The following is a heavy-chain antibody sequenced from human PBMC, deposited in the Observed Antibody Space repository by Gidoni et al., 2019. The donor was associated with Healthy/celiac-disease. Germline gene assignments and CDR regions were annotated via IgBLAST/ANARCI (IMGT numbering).Heavy chain of an antibody. J-gene: IGHJ4*02. Sequence: QVQLVQSGAEVKKPGSSVQVSCQASGGTFSSYAISWVRQAPGQGREWMGGIIPILGTANYAQKFQGRVTITADESTSTAYMELSSLRSEDTAVYYCASGVIEMATIGPFDYWGQGTLVTVSS. CDR2: IIPILGTA. CDR3: ASGVIEMATIGPFDY. CDR1: GGTFSSYA. V-gene: IGHV1-69*01. D-gene: IGHD5-12*01.